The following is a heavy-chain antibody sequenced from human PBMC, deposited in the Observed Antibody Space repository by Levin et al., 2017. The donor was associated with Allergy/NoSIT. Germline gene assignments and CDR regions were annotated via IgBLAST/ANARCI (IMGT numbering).Heavy chain of an antibody. CDR3: ARVILYCSGGSCYYFDY. CDR1: GFTFSSYS. V-gene: IGHV3-21*01. J-gene: IGHJ4*02. D-gene: IGHD2-15*01. Sequence: GGSLRLSCAASGFTFSSYSMNWVRQAPGKGLEWVSSISSSSSYIYYADSVKGRFTISRDNAKNSLYLQMNSLRAEDTAVYYCARVILYCSGGSCYYFDYWGQGTLVTVSS. CDR2: ISSSSSYI.